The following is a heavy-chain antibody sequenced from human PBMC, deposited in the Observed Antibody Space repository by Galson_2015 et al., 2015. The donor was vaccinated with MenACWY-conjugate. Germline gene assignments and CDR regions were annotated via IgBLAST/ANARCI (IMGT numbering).Heavy chain of an antibody. CDR1: GFTFSSYA. CDR3: AKDTLSSGYYPEYFQH. D-gene: IGHD3-22*01. J-gene: IGHJ1*01. Sequence: SLRLSCAASGFTFSSYAMSWVRQAPGKGLEWVSAISGSGGSTYYADSVKGRFTISRDNSKNTLYLQMNSLRAEDTAVYYCAKDTLSSGYYPEYFQHWGQGTLVTVSS. CDR2: ISGSGGST. V-gene: IGHV3-23*01.